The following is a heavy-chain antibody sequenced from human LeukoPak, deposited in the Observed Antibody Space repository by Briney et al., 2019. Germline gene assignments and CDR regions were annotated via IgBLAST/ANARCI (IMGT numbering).Heavy chain of an antibody. J-gene: IGHJ6*02. CDR2: INAGNGNT. V-gene: IGHV1-3*01. CDR1: GYTFTSYA. Sequence: ASVKVSCTASGYTFTSYAMHWVRQAPGQRLEWMGWINAGNGNTKYSQKFQGRVTITRDTSASTAYMELSSLRSEDTAVYYCARGYCSSTSCYFLPSHHYYYGMDVWGQGTTVTVSS. D-gene: IGHD2-2*01. CDR3: ARGYCSSTSCYFLPSHHYYYGMDV.